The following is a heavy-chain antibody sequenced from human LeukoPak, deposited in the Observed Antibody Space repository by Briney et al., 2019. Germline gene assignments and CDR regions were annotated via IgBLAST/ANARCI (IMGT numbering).Heavy chain of an antibody. D-gene: IGHD3-22*01. CDR3: ASSYDSSGYYFR. V-gene: IGHV3-48*01. J-gene: IGHJ4*02. Sequence: GGSLRLSCAASGFTFSSYSMNWVRQAPGKGLEWVSYISSSSSTIYYADSVKGRFTVSRDNAKNSLYLQMNSLRAEDTAVYYCASSYDSSGYYFRWGQGTLVTVSS. CDR2: ISSSSSTI. CDR1: GFTFSSYS.